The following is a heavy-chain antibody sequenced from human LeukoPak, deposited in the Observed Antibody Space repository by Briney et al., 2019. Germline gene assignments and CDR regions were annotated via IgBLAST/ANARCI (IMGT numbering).Heavy chain of an antibody. CDR3: ARGHYDSSGSLIDY. V-gene: IGHV3-30*01. Sequence: GGSLRLSCAASGFTFSSYAMHWVRQAPGKGLEWVAVISYDGSNKYYADSVKGRFTISRDNSKNTLYLQMNSLRAEDTAVYYCARGHYDSSGSLIDYWGQGTLVTVSS. CDR2: ISYDGSNK. CDR1: GFTFSSYA. J-gene: IGHJ4*02. D-gene: IGHD3-22*01.